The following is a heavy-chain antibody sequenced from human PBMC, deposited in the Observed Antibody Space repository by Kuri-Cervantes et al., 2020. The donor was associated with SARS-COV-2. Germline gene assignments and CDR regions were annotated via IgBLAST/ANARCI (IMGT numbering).Heavy chain of an antibody. Sequence: GESLKISCAASGFTFSSYSMNWVRQAPGKGLEWVSYISSSSSTIYYADSVKGRFTISGDNAKNSLYLQMNSLRAEDTAVYYCARDGHRGYNNDNDAFDIWGQGTMVTVSS. CDR1: GFTFSSYS. CDR2: ISSSSSTI. D-gene: IGHD5-24*01. CDR3: ARDGHRGYNNDNDAFDI. V-gene: IGHV3-48*01. J-gene: IGHJ3*02.